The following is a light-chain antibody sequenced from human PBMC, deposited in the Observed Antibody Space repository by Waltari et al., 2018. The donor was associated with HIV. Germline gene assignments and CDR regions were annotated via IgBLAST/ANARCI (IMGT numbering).Light chain of an antibody. J-gene: IGLJ2*01. CDR1: TSNIGAGSD. CDR3: QSYDSSLSGVI. V-gene: IGLV1-40*01. CDR2: GNT. Sequence: QSVLTQPPSVSGAPGPRVTISCTGTTSNIGAGSDVHWYQQLPGTAPKLLIYGNTNRPSGVPDRFSGSTSGTSASLAITGLQADDEADFYCQSYDSSLSGVIFGGGTKLTVL.